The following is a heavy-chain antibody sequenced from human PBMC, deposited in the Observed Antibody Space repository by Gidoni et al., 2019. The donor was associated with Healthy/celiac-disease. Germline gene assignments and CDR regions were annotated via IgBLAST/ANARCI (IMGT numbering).Heavy chain of an antibody. Sequence: EVQLVESGGGLVQPGGSLRLSCAASGFTVSSNYMRWVRQAPGKGLEWVSVIYSGGSTYYADSVKGRFTISRDNSKNTLYLQMNSLRAEDTAVYYCARQPRVGYSYGYYFDYWGQGTLVTVSS. CDR3: ARQPRVGYSYGYYFDY. CDR1: GFTVSSNY. D-gene: IGHD5-18*01. CDR2: IYSGGST. V-gene: IGHV3-66*04. J-gene: IGHJ4*02.